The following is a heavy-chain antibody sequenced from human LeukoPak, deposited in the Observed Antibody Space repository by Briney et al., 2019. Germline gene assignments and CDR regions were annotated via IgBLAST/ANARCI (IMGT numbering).Heavy chain of an antibody. J-gene: IGHJ3*02. CDR3: ARDGSSGSGSYYSDAFDI. D-gene: IGHD3-10*01. V-gene: IGHV4-4*07. Sequence: SETLSLTFTVSGGSITNLDYYWTWIRQPAGKRLEWIGRIYTSGGTNYNPSLKSRVTMSVDRSKNQFSLKLSSVTAADTAVYYCARDGSSGSGSYYSDAFDIWGQGTMVTVSS. CDR2: IYTSGGT. CDR1: GGSITNLDYY.